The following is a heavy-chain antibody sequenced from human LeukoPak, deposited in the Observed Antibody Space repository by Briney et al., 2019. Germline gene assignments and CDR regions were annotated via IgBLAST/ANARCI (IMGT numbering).Heavy chain of an antibody. CDR3: ARAEFVGLRLGEFPL. Sequence: ASVKVSCKASGYTFTGYYMHWVRQAPGQGLEWMGRINPNSGGTNYAQKFQGWVTMTRDTSISTAYMELSRLRSDDTAVYYCARAEFVGLRLGEFPLWGQGTLVTVSS. D-gene: IGHD3-16*01. V-gene: IGHV1-2*04. CDR2: INPNSGGT. CDR1: GYTFTGYY. J-gene: IGHJ4*02.